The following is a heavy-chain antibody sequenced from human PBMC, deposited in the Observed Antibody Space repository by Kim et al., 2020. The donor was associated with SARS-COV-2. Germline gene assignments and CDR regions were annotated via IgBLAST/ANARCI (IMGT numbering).Heavy chain of an antibody. CDR3: ARDQGTSPSLVVAGFFDY. J-gene: IGHJ4*02. CDR1: GFSFSRNG. CDR2: IYYDGSDK. D-gene: IGHD2-15*01. V-gene: IGHV3-33*01. Sequence: GGSLRLSCEASGFSFSRNGMHWVRQAPGKGLEWVALIYYDGSDKYYTDSVKGRFTISRDNSKNTLFLQMDSLRAEDTAVYFCARDQGTSPSLVVAGFFDYWGQGTLVTVSS.